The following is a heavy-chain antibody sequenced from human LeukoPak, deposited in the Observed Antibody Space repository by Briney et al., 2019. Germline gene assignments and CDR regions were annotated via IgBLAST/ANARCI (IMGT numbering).Heavy chain of an antibody. CDR2: MSAYNGNT. V-gene: IGHV1-18*01. CDR3: ARDGVYYYGSPMDAFDI. CDR1: GYTFTSYG. J-gene: IGHJ3*02. D-gene: IGHD3-10*01. Sequence: GASVKVSCKASGYTFTSYGISWVRQAPGQGLEWMGWMSAYNGNTNYAQKLQGRVTMTTDTSTSTAYMELRSLRSDDTAVYYCARDGVYYYGSPMDAFDIWGQGTMVTVSS.